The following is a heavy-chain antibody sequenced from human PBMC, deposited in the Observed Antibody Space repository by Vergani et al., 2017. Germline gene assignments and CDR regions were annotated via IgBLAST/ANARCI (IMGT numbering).Heavy chain of an antibody. CDR3: ARDKREGGSYVSNDY. Sequence: QVQLVQSGAEVKKPGSSVKVSCKASVGTFSSYAISWVRQAPGQGLEWMGRIIPIFGTSNYAQKFQGRVTITADESTSTAYMELSSLRSEDTAVYYCARDKREGGSYVSNDYWGQGTLVTVSS. CDR1: VGTFSSYA. CDR2: IIPIFGTS. V-gene: IGHV1-69*13. D-gene: IGHD1-26*01. J-gene: IGHJ4*02.